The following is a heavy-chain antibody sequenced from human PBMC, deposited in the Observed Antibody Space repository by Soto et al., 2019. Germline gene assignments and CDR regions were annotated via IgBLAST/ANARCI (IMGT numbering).Heavy chain of an antibody. V-gene: IGHV4-61*01. CDR1: GGSVSSNSYC. D-gene: IGHD6-13*01. CDR2: VYYSGST. Sequence: QVHLQESGPGLVKPSETLSLTCTVSGGSVSSNSYCWSWIRQPPEKGLEWIGYVYYSGSTNYNPSLKSRVTISVDTSKNQFSLKLSSVTAADTAVYYCARGSAACYNWFDPWGQGMLVSVSS. J-gene: IGHJ5*02. CDR3: ARGSAACYNWFDP.